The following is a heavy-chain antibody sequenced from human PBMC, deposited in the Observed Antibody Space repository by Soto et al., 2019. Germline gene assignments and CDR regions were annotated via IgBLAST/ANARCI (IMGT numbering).Heavy chain of an antibody. CDR3: ARLVGNSWLDH. D-gene: IGHD6-6*01. J-gene: IGHJ5*02. CDR2: TYYSTIWQT. Sequence: QVQLQQSGPGLVKPSQTLSLTCAISGVSVSSNDAVWNWIRQSPSTGLEWLGRTYYSTIWQTEYAVSVKGRMTINPDASKNQFSLQLNSVTPEDTAMYYCARLVGNSWLDHWGQGTLVTVSA. V-gene: IGHV6-1*01. CDR1: GVSVSSNDAV.